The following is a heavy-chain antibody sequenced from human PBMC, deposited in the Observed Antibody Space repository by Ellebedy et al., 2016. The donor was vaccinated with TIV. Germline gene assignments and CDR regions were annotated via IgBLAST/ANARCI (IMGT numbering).Heavy chain of an antibody. CDR2: ISDSGSMI. J-gene: IGHJ6*02. CDR3: ARISSGRSFYGMDV. D-gene: IGHD6-19*01. Sequence: GGSLRLXXAASGFTFSSYGMHWVRQAPGKGLEWVSYISDSGSMIHYADSVKGRFTISRDNSKDSLYLQMNNLRAEDTAVYYRARISSGRSFYGMDVWGQGTTVTVSS. V-gene: IGHV3-48*04. CDR1: GFTFSSYG.